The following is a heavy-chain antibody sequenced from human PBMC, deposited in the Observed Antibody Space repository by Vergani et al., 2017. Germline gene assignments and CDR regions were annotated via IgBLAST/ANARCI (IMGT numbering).Heavy chain of an antibody. J-gene: IGHJ3*02. CDR3: ARAARGISAAFDI. D-gene: IGHD2-15*01. CDR1: GFTFSSYA. V-gene: IGHV3-64*01. CDR2: ISSNGGST. Sequence: EVQLVESGGGLVQPGGSLRLSCAASGFTFSSYAMHWVRQAPGKGLEYVSAISSNGGSTYYANSVKGRFTISRDNSKNTLYLQMNSLRAEDTAVYYCARAARGISAAFDIWGQGTMVTVSS.